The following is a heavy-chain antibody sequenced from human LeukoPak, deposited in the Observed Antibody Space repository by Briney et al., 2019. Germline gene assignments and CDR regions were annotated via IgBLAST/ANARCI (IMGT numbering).Heavy chain of an antibody. J-gene: IGHJ6*03. Sequence: SETLSLTCSVSGASMKDYYWNWIRLSTGKGLEWIGRIYTSGSTNYNPSLKSRVTMSVDTSKNQFSLKLSSVTAADTAVYYCAREVYSSGWPLTSGGYYMDVWGKGTTVTISS. CDR2: IYTSGST. V-gene: IGHV4-4*07. CDR1: GASMKDYY. D-gene: IGHD6-19*01. CDR3: AREVYSSGWPLTSGGYYMDV.